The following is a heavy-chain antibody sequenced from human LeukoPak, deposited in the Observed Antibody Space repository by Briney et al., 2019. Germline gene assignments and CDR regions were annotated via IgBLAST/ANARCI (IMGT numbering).Heavy chain of an antibody. CDR1: GYKITGYY. Sequence: GASVKVSCKASGYKITGYYMHWVRQAPGQGLEWMGWINPNNGDTHYSQKFQGRVTMTRDTSITTAYMELTRLRYDDTAVYYCVRSFGPPYYYDSSGYYGGSYFDYWGQGTLVTVSS. V-gene: IGHV1-2*02. CDR3: VRSFGPPYYYDSSGYYGGSYFDY. CDR2: INPNNGDT. J-gene: IGHJ4*02. D-gene: IGHD3-22*01.